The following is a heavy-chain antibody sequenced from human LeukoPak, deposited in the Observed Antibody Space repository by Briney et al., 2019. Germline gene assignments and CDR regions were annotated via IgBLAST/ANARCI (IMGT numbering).Heavy chain of an antibody. CDR1: GFTFRGYG. J-gene: IGHJ4*02. Sequence: GGSLRLSCSASGFTFRGYGMHWVRQAPGKGLEWVTFIRYDGSEKYYADSVKGRFTFSRDNSKNTLYLQMSSLRVEDTAIYYCAKERYCSGGNCYPDDNWGQGTLVTVSS. CDR2: IRYDGSEK. CDR3: AKERYCSGGNCYPDDN. D-gene: IGHD2-15*01. V-gene: IGHV3-30*02.